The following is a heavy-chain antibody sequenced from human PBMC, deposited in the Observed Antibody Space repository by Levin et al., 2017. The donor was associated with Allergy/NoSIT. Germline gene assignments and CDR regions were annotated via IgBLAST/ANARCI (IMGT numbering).Heavy chain of an antibody. D-gene: IGHD2-15*01. J-gene: IGHJ4*02. Sequence: GESLKISCAASAFSVGTNYMSWVRQAPGKGLEWVSVIYSGDDAYYADSVKGRFTISRDISKNTLNLQMNSLRAEDTAVYYCAKDRGVGYCSGGSCYRAYFDYWGQGTLVTVSS. CDR2: IYSGDDA. CDR1: AFSVGTNY. CDR3: AKDRGVGYCSGGSCYRAYFDY. V-gene: IGHV3-53*01.